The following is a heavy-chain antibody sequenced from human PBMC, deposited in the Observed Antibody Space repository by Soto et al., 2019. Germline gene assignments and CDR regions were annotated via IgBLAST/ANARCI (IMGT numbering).Heavy chain of an antibody. CDR2: ISYDGSNK. Sequence: QVQLVESGGGVVQPGRSLRLSCAASGFTFSSYAMHWVRQAPGKGLEWVAVISYDGSNKYYADSVKGRFTISRDNSKNTLYLQMNSLRAEDTAVYYCARDRDLDGDYQPFDYWGQGTLVTVSS. CDR3: ARDRDLDGDYQPFDY. CDR1: GFTFSSYA. D-gene: IGHD4-17*01. V-gene: IGHV3-30-3*01. J-gene: IGHJ4*02.